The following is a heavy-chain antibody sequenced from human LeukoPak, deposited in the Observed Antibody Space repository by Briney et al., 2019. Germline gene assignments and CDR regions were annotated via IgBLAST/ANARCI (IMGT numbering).Heavy chain of an antibody. Sequence: GGSLRLSCAASGFTFSDYYMSWIRQAPGKGLEWVSYISSSGSTIYYADSVKGRFTISRDNAKNSLYLQMNSLRAEDPAVYYCARFRWLLPWDYWGQGTLVTVSS. V-gene: IGHV3-11*01. J-gene: IGHJ4*02. CDR2: ISSSGSTI. CDR1: GFTFSDYY. D-gene: IGHD4-23*01. CDR3: ARFRWLLPWDY.